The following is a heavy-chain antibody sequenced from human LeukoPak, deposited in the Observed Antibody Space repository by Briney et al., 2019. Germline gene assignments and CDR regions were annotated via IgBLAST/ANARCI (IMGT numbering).Heavy chain of an antibody. CDR2: INYSGST. CDR1: GGSISSDNYQ. CDR3: ARYGSGSTWFDP. V-gene: IGHV4-30-4*01. J-gene: IGHJ5*02. Sequence: PSETLSLTCIVSGGSISSDNYQWSWIRQPPGKGLEWIGYINYSGSTYYSPSLKSRVTISVDTSKNQFFLKLSSVTAADTAVYYCARYGSGSTWFDPWGQGTMVTVSS. D-gene: IGHD3-10*01.